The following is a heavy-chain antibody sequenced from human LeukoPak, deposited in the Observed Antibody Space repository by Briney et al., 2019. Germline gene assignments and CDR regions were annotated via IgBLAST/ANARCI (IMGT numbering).Heavy chain of an antibody. Sequence: GGSLRLSCAASGFTFSSYAMSWVRQAPGKGLEWVTAISGSGGSTYYADSVKGRFTISGDNSKNTLYLQMNSLRAEDTAVYYCAKVVSRIAVAGPLFDYWGQGTLVTVSS. CDR2: ISGSGGST. CDR3: AKVVSRIAVAGPLFDY. J-gene: IGHJ4*02. CDR1: GFTFSSYA. D-gene: IGHD6-19*01. V-gene: IGHV3-23*01.